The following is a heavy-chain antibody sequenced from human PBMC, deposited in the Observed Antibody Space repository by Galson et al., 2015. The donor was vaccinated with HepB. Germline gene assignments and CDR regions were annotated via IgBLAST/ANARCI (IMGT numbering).Heavy chain of an antibody. CDR2: IYHTGST. CDR1: GTSISNYY. J-gene: IGHJ6*02. CDR3: ATGGVLIEPIYGAPYYSDDLAV. D-gene: IGHD1-14*01. V-gene: IGHV4-59*01. Sequence: ETLSLTCTVSGTSISNYYWTWIRQPPGKGLEWIGNIYHTGSTNYNPSLKSRVTMSVETSKNQISLQLTSVTAADTAVFYCATGGVLIEPIYGAPYYSDDLAVWGQGTTVTVSS.